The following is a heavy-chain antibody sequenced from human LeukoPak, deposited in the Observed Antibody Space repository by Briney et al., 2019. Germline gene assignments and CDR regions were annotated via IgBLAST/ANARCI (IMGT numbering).Heavy chain of an antibody. J-gene: IGHJ4*02. D-gene: IGHD6-19*01. CDR3: ARAPEFSSGWLLDY. CDR1: GGSIRSYY. V-gene: IGHV4-4*07. CDR2: IYISGST. Sequence: PSETLSLTCTVSGGSIRSYYWSWIRQPAEKGLEWIGRIYISGSTNYNPSLKSRATMSVDTSKNQFSLKLSSVTAADTAVYYCARAPEFSSGWLLDYWGQGTLVTVSS.